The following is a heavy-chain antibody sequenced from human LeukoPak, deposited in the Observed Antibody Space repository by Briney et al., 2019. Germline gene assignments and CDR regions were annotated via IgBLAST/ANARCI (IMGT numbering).Heavy chain of an antibody. J-gene: IGHJ4*02. CDR2: IYYSGST. CDR1: GGSISSYY. Sequence: PSETLSLTSTVSGGSISSYYWSWIRQPPGKGLEWIGYIYYSGSTNYNPSLKSRVTISVDTSKNQFSLKLSSVTAADTAVYYCARDSNRRFDYWGQGTLVTVSS. V-gene: IGHV4-59*01. CDR3: ARDSNRRFDY.